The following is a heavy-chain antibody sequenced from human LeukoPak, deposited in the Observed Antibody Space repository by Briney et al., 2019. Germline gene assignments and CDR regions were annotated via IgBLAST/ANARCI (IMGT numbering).Heavy chain of an antibody. D-gene: IGHD3-3*01. CDR3: ARSARSEDYDFRSGYLAN. V-gene: IGHV3-11*04. Sequence: GGSLRLSCTASGFTFSDYYMSWIRQAPGKGLEWVSYISSSGSAMYYADSVRGRFTISRDNAKNSLYLQMNSLRAEDTAVYYCARSARSEDYDFRSGYLANWGQGTLVTVSS. CDR1: GFTFSDYY. J-gene: IGHJ4*02. CDR2: ISSSGSAM.